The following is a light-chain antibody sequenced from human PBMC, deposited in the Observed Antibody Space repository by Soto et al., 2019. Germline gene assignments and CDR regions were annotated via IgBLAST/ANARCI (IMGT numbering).Light chain of an antibody. V-gene: IGLV2-11*01. CDR2: DVT. J-gene: IGLJ1*01. CDR1: SSDVGGYNY. CDR3: CSYAGSYTWV. Sequence: QSVLTQPRSVSGSPGQSVTISCTGTSSDVGGYNYVSWHEQHPVKAPKLMIYDVTKRPSGVPDRFSGSKSGNTVSLTISGLQAEDEADYYCCSYAGSYTWVFGTGTKLTVL.